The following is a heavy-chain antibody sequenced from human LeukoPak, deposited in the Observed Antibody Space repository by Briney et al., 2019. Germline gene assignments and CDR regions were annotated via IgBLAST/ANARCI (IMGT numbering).Heavy chain of an antibody. V-gene: IGHV3-15*01. Sequence: GGSLRPXCAAYGFTFSNAWMSWHPQAQGKGRVWVGSPKSKTDGYATDYAAPVKSRSTISRDDSKNTLYLQRNSLKTEDTAVYYCTTDGPIAVAGPFGSWGEGTLVSVSS. CDR3: TTDGPIAVAGPFGS. CDR2: PKSKTDGYAT. CDR1: GFTFSNAW. D-gene: IGHD6-19*01. J-gene: IGHJ5*02.